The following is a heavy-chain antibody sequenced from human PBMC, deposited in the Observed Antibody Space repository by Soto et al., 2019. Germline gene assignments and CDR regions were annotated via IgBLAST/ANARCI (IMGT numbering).Heavy chain of an antibody. D-gene: IGHD3-22*01. CDR1: GLTFDDYA. CDR3: AKDSYYYDSSGHFDY. J-gene: IGHJ4*02. Sequence: GGSLRLSCAASGLTFDDYAMHWVRQAPGKGLEWVSLISWDGGITYYADSVKGLFTISRDNSKNSLYLQMNSLRAEDTALYYCAKDSYYYDSSGHFDYWGQGTLVTVSS. V-gene: IGHV3-43D*03. CDR2: ISWDGGIT.